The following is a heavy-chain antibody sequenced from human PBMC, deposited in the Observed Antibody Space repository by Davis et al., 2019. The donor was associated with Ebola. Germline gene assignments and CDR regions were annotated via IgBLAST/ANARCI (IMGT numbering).Heavy chain of an antibody. D-gene: IGHD3-3*01. Sequence: SETLSLTCAVYGGSLRGCYWSWIRQPPGKGLEWIGYFYYSGTTYYNPSLKSRVTISVDTSKNQFSLNLNSVTAADTAVYYCARCHPTDYDYWTGYLPYQFDYWGQGTLATVSS. J-gene: IGHJ4*02. CDR3: ARCHPTDYDYWTGYLPYQFDY. CDR2: FYYSGTT. CDR1: GGSLRGCY. V-gene: IGHV4-30-4*08.